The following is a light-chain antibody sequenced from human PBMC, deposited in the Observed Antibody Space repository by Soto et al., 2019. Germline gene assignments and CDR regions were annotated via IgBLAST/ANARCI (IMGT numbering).Light chain of an antibody. Sequence: IVMTQSPATLSVSLGERVTLSCRASRSAGNNLAWYQQRVGQAPRLVIFDTSTRATGIPARFSGSGSETEFTLTINSLQAEDFAGYYCQHYNNWVLTFGGGTKVEIK. V-gene: IGKV3D-15*01. CDR1: RSAGNN. J-gene: IGKJ4*01. CDR3: QHYNNWVLT. CDR2: DTS.